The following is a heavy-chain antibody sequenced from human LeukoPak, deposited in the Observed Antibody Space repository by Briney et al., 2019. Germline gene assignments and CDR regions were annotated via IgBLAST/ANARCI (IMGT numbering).Heavy chain of an antibody. CDR3: AREREWQWQGLDAFDI. CDR1: GFTFSSYG. V-gene: IGHV3-30*02. Sequence: PGGSLRLSCAASGFTFSSYGMHWVRQAPGKGLEWVAFIRYDGSNKYYADSVKGRFTISRDNSKNTLYLQMNSLRAEDTAVYYCAREREWQWQGLDAFDIWGQGTMVTVSS. CDR2: IRYDGSNK. J-gene: IGHJ3*02. D-gene: IGHD6-19*01.